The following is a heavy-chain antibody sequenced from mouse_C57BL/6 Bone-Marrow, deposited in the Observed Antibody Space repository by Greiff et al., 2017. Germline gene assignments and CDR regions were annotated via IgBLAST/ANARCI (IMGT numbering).Heavy chain of an antibody. CDR2: INPYNGGT. J-gene: IGHJ3*01. Sequence: VQLQQSGPVLVKPGASVKMSCKASGYTFTDYYMNWVKQSHGKSLEWIGVINPYNGGTSYNQKFKGKATLTVDTSSSTAYMELNSLTSEDSAVYYCARETYDGSFAYWGQGTLVTVSA. V-gene: IGHV1-19*01. D-gene: IGHD2-3*01. CDR3: ARETYDGSFAY. CDR1: GYTFTDYY.